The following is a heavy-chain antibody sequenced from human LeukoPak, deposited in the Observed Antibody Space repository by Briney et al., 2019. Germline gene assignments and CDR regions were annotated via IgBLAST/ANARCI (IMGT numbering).Heavy chain of an antibody. CDR1: GFTFSSYA. Sequence: GGSLRLSCAASGFTFSSYAMHWVRQAPGKGLEWVAVISYDGSNKYYADSVKGRFTISRDNSKNTLYLQMNSLRAEDTAVYYCARDQAYYDFWSGLYGMDVWGQGTTVTVSS. J-gene: IGHJ6*02. V-gene: IGHV3-30-3*01. CDR2: ISYDGSNK. CDR3: ARDQAYYDFWSGLYGMDV. D-gene: IGHD3-3*01.